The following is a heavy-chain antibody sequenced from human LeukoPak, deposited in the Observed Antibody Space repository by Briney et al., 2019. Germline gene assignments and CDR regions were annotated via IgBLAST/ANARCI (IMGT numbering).Heavy chain of an antibody. CDR1: GFTFSDHY. D-gene: IGHD5-18*01. CDR2: ISSSAATI. CDR3: ARGIYSSGSRSFDY. V-gene: IGHV3-11*01. J-gene: IGHJ4*02. Sequence: TGGSLRLSCAASGFTFSDHYMSWIRQAPGKGLEWISYISSSAATIYYADSVKGRFTISRDNAKNSVYLQMNSLRAEDTAVYYCARGIYSSGSRSFDYWGRGTLVTVSS.